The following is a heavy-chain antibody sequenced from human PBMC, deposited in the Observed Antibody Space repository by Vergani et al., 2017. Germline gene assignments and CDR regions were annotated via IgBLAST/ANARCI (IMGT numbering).Heavy chain of an antibody. V-gene: IGHV3-23*01. Sequence: EVQLLQSEGAVVQPGGSLRLSCAASGFTFSSYAMSWVRQAPGKGLEWVSAISGSGGSTYYADSVKGRFTISRDNSKNTLYLQMNSLRAEDTAVYYCAKIQVGQYYFDYWGQGTLVTVSS. J-gene: IGHJ4*02. CDR3: AKIQVGQYYFDY. CDR2: ISGSGGST. D-gene: IGHD2-2*01. CDR1: GFTFSSYA.